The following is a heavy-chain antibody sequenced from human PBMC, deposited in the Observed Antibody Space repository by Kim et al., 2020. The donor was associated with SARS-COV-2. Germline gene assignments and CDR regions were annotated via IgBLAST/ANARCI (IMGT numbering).Heavy chain of an antibody. CDR2: ISSYSNYI. V-gene: IGHV3-21*01. CDR3: VTGEWASVWGS. D-gene: IGHD3-16*01. J-gene: IGHJ5*02. CDR1: GFMFSAYR. Sequence: GGSLRLSCVASGFMFSAYRMDWVRQAPGKGLEWVSSISSYSNYIYYADSVKGRFTISRDNAKNSVFLQMNSLRPEDTAVYYCVTGEWASVWGSWAQGARGPVS.